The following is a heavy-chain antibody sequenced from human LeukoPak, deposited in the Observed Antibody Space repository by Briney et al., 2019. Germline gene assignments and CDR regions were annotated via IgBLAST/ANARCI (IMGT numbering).Heavy chain of an antibody. CDR1: VYTFTIYD. CDR2: MNPNSGNT. D-gene: IGHD2-15*01. J-gene: IGHJ5*02. V-gene: IGHV1-8*01. Sequence: ASVNVSRKSSVYTFTIYDINWVRMATGQGLGWMGWMNPNSGNTGYAQKLQGRVTMTRNTSISTAYMELSSLRSEDTAVYYCARGKRSQLLLENWFDPWGQGTLVTVSS. CDR3: ARGKRSQLLLENWFDP.